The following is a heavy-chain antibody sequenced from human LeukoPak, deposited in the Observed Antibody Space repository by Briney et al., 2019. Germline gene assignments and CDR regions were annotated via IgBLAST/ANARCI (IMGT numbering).Heavy chain of an antibody. CDR2: LYHSGAA. J-gene: IGHJ6*03. D-gene: IGHD1/OR15-1a*01. CDR1: GDSISNYY. CDR3: ARLGKTYYMDV. V-gene: IGHV4-59*08. Sequence: SETLSLTCTVSGDSISNYYWTWIRQTPGKGLEWIGNLYHSGAADYNPSLKTRVTTSVDTSKDQFSLRLRSSTAADTAVYFCARLGKTYYMDVWGTGTTVTVSS.